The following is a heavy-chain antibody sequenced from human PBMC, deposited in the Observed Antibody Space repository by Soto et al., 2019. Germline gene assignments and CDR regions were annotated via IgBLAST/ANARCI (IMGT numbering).Heavy chain of an antibody. CDR1: GDSISGGASF. CDR3: AKLACTSSTCYFPGWFDP. J-gene: IGHJ5*02. D-gene: IGHD2-2*01. CDR2: VYYSASS. Sequence: SETLSLTCTVSGDSISGGASFWSWIRQPPGKGLEWIANVYYSASSYYNPSLKSRLTISVDTTKNQFSLQLKSMTAADTAVYYCAKLACTSSTCYFPGWFDPWGQGTLVTVSS. V-gene: IGHV4-31*03.